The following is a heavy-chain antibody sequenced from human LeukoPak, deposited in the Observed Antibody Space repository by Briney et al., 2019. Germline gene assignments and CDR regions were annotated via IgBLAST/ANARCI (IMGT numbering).Heavy chain of an antibody. D-gene: IGHD3-22*01. CDR1: GFTFDDYT. J-gene: IGHJ4*02. V-gene: IGHV3-43*01. CDR3: AKDFYASSGPPDY. CDR2: ISWDGGST. Sequence: GGSLRLSCAASGFTFDDYTMHWVRQAPGKGPEWVSLISWDGGSTYYADSVKGRFTISRDNSKNSLYLQMNSLRTEDTALYYCAKDFYASSGPPDYWGQGTLVTVSS.